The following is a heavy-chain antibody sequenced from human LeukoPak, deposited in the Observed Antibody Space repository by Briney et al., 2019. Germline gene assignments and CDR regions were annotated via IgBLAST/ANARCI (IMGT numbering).Heavy chain of an antibody. CDR1: DDSITMYY. J-gene: IGHJ2*01. Sequence: PSETLSLTCTVSDDSITMYYWTWIRQPPGKGLEWIGYVDHTGSTKFNPSLNGRVSISVDTSKNQFSLKLSSVTAADTAVYYCARVYYSNSYDYWYFDLWGRGTLVTVSS. CDR3: ARVYYSNSYDYWYFDL. D-gene: IGHD6-13*01. V-gene: IGHV4-59*01. CDR2: VDHTGST.